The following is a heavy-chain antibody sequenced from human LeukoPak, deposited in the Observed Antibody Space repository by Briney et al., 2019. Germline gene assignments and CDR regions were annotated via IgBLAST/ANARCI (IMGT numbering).Heavy chain of an antibody. J-gene: IGHJ4*02. Sequence: SQTLSLTCDISGDSVSTNTAAWNWTRQSASRGLEWLGRTYYRSKWYTDYAVSVKSRITINPDTSKNQFSLQLNSVTPEDTAVYFCARDGWPAFDYWGQGTLVTVSS. D-gene: IGHD2-15*01. CDR3: ARDGWPAFDY. CDR2: TYYRSKWYT. V-gene: IGHV6-1*01. CDR1: GDSVSTNTAA.